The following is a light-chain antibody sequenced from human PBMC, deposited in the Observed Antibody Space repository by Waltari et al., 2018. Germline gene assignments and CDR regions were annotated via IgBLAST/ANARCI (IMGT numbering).Light chain of an antibody. Sequence: QSALTQPASVSGSPGQSITISCTGASSDVGSYNLVSRYQQHPGKVPKGMIYEDTKRPAGFSSRFSGSRSGKTAALTISGLQAEDEAHYYCCSSAGSVAYWVFGGGTRLTVL. CDR3: CSSAGSVAYWV. V-gene: IGLV2-23*01. J-gene: IGLJ3*02. CDR1: SSDVGSYNL. CDR2: EDT.